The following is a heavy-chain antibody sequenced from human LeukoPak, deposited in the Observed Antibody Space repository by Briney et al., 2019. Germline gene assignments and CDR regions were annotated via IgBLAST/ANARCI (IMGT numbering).Heavy chain of an antibody. D-gene: IGHD6-6*01. CDR2: IYYSGNT. Sequence: SETLSLTCTVSGGSITSYYWSWIRQPPGKGLEYIGYIYYSGNTNYNPSLKSRVTISIDTSKNQFSLKLSSVTAADTAVYYCARGGASSRYFDYWGQGTLVTVSS. V-gene: IGHV4-59*08. CDR3: ARGGASSRYFDY. J-gene: IGHJ4*02. CDR1: GGSITSYY.